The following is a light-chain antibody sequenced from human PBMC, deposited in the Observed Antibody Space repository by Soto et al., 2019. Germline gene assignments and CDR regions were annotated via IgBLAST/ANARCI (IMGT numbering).Light chain of an antibody. CDR1: QSVSSSY. CDR2: GAS. J-gene: IGKJ1*01. V-gene: IGKV3-20*01. CDR3: QQDGSSPRWT. Sequence: EIVLTQSPGTLSLSPGERATLSCRASQSVSSSYLAWYQQKPGQAPRLLIYGASSRATGIPDRFSGSGSGTDFNLTISRLEPEDFAVYYCQQDGSSPRWTCGQGTKVEIK.